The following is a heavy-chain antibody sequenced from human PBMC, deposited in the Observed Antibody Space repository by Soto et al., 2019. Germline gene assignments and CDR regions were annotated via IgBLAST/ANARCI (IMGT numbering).Heavy chain of an antibody. CDR3: ARASGSTTYYYYYYMDV. V-gene: IGHV1-18*04. CDR2: INAYNGNT. Sequence: ASVKVSCKASGYTFTGYYMHWVRQAPGQGLEWMGWINAYNGNTNYAQKLQGRVTMTTDTSTSTAYMELRSLRSDDTAVYYCARASGSTTYYYYYYMDVWGKGTTVTVSS. CDR1: GYTFTGYY. J-gene: IGHJ6*03. D-gene: IGHD1-26*01.